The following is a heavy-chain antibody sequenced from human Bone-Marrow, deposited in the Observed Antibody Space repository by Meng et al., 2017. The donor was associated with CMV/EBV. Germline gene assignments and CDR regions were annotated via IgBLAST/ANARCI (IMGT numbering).Heavy chain of an antibody. CDR1: GCSISSGDYY. J-gene: IGHJ4*02. V-gene: IGHV4-30-4*08. Sequence: SGCSISSGDYYWSWIRQPPGKGLEWIGYIYYSGSTYYNPSLKSRVTISVDTSKNQFSLKLSSVTAADTAVYYCAARQHDWFGELLLYYWGQGTLVTVSS. CDR2: IYYSGST. CDR3: AARQHDWFGELLLYY. D-gene: IGHD3-10*01.